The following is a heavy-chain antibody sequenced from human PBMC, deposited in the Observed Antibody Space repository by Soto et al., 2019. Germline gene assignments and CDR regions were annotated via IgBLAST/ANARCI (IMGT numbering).Heavy chain of an antibody. CDR1: GYTFTHYY. CDR3: AGDHPGWPTYNWFDP. J-gene: IGHJ5*02. D-gene: IGHD6-19*01. CDR2: INPNSGRT. Sequence: GASVKVSCKASGYTFTHYYMHWVRQAPGQGLEWLGWINPNSGRTNYAQKFQGRVTMTRDTSINTVYMDLNRLKSDDTAVYYCAGDHPGWPTYNWFDPWGQGTLGTVSS. V-gene: IGHV1-2*02.